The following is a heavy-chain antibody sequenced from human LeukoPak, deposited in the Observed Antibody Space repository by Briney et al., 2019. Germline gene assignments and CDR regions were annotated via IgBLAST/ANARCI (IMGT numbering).Heavy chain of an antibody. D-gene: IGHD2-2*01. CDR1: GFTVSSNY. V-gene: IGHV3-53*01. J-gene: IGHJ6*03. CDR3: ARGVPAAMRYYYYYMDV. CDR2: IYSGGST. Sequence: PGGSLRLSCAASGFTVSSNYMSWVRQAPGKGLEWVSVIYSGGSTYYADSVKGLFTISRDNSKNTLYLQMNSLRAEDTAVYYCARGVPAAMRYYYYYMDVWGKGTTVTVSS.